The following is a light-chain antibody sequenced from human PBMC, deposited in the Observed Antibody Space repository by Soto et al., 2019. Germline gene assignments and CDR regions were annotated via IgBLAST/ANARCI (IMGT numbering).Light chain of an antibody. V-gene: IGKV3-15*01. Sequence: IVMTQSPATLSVSPGERATLSCRASHSVNSNLAWYQHKPGQPPRLLISGASTWSPGIPARFSGSGSETEFTLTISSLQSEDFAVYYCQQYNNWWTFGQWTKVEMK. CDR3: QQYNNWWT. CDR1: HSVNSN. J-gene: IGKJ1*01. CDR2: GAS.